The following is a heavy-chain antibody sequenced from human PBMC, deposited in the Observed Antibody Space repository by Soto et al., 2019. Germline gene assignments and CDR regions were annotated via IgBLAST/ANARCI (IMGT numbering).Heavy chain of an antibody. Sequence: DVQLLESGGGLVQPGGSLRLSCAASGFSFRNYAMGWVRQAPGRGLEWVSAIDDSGHTTYYADSVKGRFTISRDNSEGTLLLQMNSLRAEDTAIYYCAKDATRTSGWYYFDNWGQGTLVTVSS. D-gene: IGHD6-19*01. CDR3: AKDATRTSGWYYFDN. J-gene: IGHJ4*02. CDR1: GFSFRNYA. CDR2: IDDSGHTT. V-gene: IGHV3-23*01.